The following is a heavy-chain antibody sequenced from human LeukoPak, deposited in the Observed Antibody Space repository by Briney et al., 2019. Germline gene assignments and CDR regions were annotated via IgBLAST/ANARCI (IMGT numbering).Heavy chain of an antibody. CDR1: GFTFDDYA. V-gene: IGHV3-9*01. CDR3: AKDYCGGDCYSGWYFDL. D-gene: IGHD2-21*02. CDR2: ISYNSDTI. Sequence: GGSLRLSCAASGFTFDDYAIHLVRQAPGKGLEWVSGISYNSDTIAYADSVKGRFTISRDNAKNSLYLQMNSLRAEDTALYYCAKDYCGGDCYSGWYFDLWGRGTLVTVSS. J-gene: IGHJ2*01.